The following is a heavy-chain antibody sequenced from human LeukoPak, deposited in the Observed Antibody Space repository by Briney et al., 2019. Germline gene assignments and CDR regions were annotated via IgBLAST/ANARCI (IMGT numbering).Heavy chain of an antibody. CDR1: GGSISSSSYY. D-gene: IGHD6-13*01. V-gene: IGHV4-39*07. CDR2: IYYSGST. Sequence: PSETLSLTCTVSGGSISSSSYYWGWIRQPPGKGLEWIGSIYYSGSTHYNPSLKSRVTISLDTSKNQFSLNLSSVTAADTAVYYCARDTSPGYSSSWYKGIDYWGQGTLVTVSS. J-gene: IGHJ4*02. CDR3: ARDTSPGYSSSWYKGIDY.